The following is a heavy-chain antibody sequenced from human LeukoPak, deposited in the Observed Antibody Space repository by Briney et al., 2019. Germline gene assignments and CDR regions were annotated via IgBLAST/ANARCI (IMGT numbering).Heavy chain of an antibody. V-gene: IGHV4-39*01. CDR2: IYYSGST. CDR3: ACRIAVAGTLFDY. CDR1: GGSISSSSYY. D-gene: IGHD6-19*01. J-gene: IGHJ4*02. Sequence: PSETLCLTCTVSGGSISSSSYYWGWIRQPPGKGLEWIGSIYYSGSTYYNPSLKSRVTISVDTSKNQFSLKLSSVTAADTAVYYCACRIAVAGTLFDYWGQGTLVTVSS.